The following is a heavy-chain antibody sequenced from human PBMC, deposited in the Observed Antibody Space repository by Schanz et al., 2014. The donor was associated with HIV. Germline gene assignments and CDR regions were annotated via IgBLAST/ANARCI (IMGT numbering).Heavy chain of an antibody. D-gene: IGHD1-20*01. CDR2: ISSSSSYI. CDR1: GFTFSSSG. V-gene: IGHV3-21*04. CDR3: AKTSITLGMDV. J-gene: IGHJ6*02. Sequence: VQLVESGGGVVQPGRSLRLSCTASGFTFSSSGMHWVRQAPGKGLEWVSSISSSSSYIYYADSVKGRFTISRDNAKNSLYLQMNSLRAEDTAIYYCAKTSITLGMDVWGQGTTVTVSS.